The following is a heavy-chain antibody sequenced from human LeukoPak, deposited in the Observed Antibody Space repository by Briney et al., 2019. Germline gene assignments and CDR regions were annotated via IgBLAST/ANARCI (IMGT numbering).Heavy chain of an antibody. CDR1: SGSISNNTFY. V-gene: IGHV4-39*01. Sequence: SETLSLTCTDSSGSISNNTFYWGWIRQPPGKGLEWIGSMYYSGSTYYNPSLKSRVTITVDTPKNQFSLKMTSVTAADTAVYYCARRSDSGSDDGEDYFDYWGQGTLVTVSS. CDR2: MYYSGST. J-gene: IGHJ4*02. D-gene: IGHD1-26*01. CDR3: ARRSDSGSDDGEDYFDY.